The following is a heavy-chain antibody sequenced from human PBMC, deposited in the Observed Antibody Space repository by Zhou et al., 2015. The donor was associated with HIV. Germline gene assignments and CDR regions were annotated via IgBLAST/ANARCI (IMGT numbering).Heavy chain of an antibody. J-gene: IGHJ1*01. CDR3: ARSPRCSSTSCHYFQH. Sequence: QVQLVQSGAEVKKPGSSVKVSCKASGGTFSSYTISWVRQAPGQGLEWMGRIIPILGIANYAQKFQGRVTITADKSTSTAYMELSSLRSEDTAVYYCARSPRCSSTSCHYFQHWGQGTLVTVSS. V-gene: IGHV1-69*02. CDR2: IIPILGIA. CDR1: GGTFSSYT. D-gene: IGHD2-2*01.